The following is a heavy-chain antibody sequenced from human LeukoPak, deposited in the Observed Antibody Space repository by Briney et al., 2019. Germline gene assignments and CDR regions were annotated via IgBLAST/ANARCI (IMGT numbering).Heavy chain of an antibody. D-gene: IGHD5-12*01. J-gene: IGHJ4*02. V-gene: IGHV3-9*02. CDR2: ISWNSAGL. Sequence: PGGSLRLSCAASGLTSHEYAIHSVWEVPRESLEWVLGISWNSAGLGYADSVKGRFTISRDNAKNSVHLQMNSLRAEDTALYYCAKDKAPLYSGYDWDLDFWGQGTLVTVSS. CDR3: AKDKAPLYSGYDWDLDF. CDR1: GLTSHEYA.